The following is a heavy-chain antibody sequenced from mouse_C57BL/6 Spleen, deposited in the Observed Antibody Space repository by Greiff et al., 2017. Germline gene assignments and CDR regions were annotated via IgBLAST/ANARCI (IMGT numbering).Heavy chain of an antibody. CDR3: ARIYYGIYGRFAY. J-gene: IGHJ3*01. V-gene: IGHV1-85*01. CDR1: GYTFPSYD. Sequence: QVQLKQSGPELVKPGASVKLSCKASGYTFPSYDINWVKQRPGQGLEWIGWIYPRDGSTKYNEKFKGKATLTVDTSSSTAYTELHSLTSEDSAVYFCARIYYGIYGRFAYGGKRALVTVAA. D-gene: IGHD2-1*01. CDR2: IYPRDGST.